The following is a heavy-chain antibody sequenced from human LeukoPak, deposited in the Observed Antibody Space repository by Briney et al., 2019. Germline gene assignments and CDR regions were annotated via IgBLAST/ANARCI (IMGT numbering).Heavy chain of an antibody. CDR2: IRFDGSDK. J-gene: IGHJ4*02. Sequence: GSLRLSCAASGFTFGTYDMHWVRQAPGKGLEWVAFIRFDGSDKYYADSVKGRFTISRDNSNNTLYLQMNSLRAEDTAVYYCAKRGGTYIGYFDYWGQGTLVTVSS. CDR1: GFTFGTYD. D-gene: IGHD3-10*01. V-gene: IGHV3-30*02. CDR3: AKRGGTYIGYFDY.